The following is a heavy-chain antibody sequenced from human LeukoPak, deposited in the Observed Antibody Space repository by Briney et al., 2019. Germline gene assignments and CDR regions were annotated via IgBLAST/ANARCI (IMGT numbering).Heavy chain of an antibody. J-gene: IGHJ4*02. CDR2: ISYDGSNK. D-gene: IGHD1-7*01. CDR1: GFTFSSYG. V-gene: IGHV3-30*18. Sequence: GGYLRLSCAASGFTFSSYGMHWVCQAPGKGLEWVAVISYDGSNKYYADSVKGRFTISRDNSKNTLYLQMNSLRAEDTAVYYCAKSSEGPYHWGQGTLVTVSS. CDR3: AKSSEGPYH.